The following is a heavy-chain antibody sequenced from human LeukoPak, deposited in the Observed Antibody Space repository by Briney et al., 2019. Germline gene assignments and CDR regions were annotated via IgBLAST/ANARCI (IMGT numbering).Heavy chain of an antibody. D-gene: IGHD3-10*01. Sequence: GGSLTLSCAASGFTVSGSAMPWVCQASGKGLEWVGRIRSKANSYATVYAASVKGRFTISSDDSKNTAYMQMNSLKTEDTAVYYCTSHDPDGSGSYYGADPYGLDVWGQGTTVTVSS. J-gene: IGHJ6*02. CDR2: IRSKANSYAT. V-gene: IGHV3-73*01. CDR3: TSHDPDGSGSYYGADPYGLDV. CDR1: GFTVSGSA.